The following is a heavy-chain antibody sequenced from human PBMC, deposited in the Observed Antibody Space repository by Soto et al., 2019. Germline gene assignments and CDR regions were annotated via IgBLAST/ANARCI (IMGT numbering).Heavy chain of an antibody. D-gene: IGHD3-3*01. CDR2: ISGSGGST. CDR1: GFTFSSYA. Sequence: GGSLRLSCAASGFTFSSYAMSWVRQAPGKGLEWVSAISGSGGSTYYADSVKGRFTISRDNSKNTLYLQMNSLRAEDTAVYYCAKDPPLGDFWSGYIDYWGQGTLVTVSS. CDR3: AKDPPLGDFWSGYIDY. J-gene: IGHJ4*02. V-gene: IGHV3-23*01.